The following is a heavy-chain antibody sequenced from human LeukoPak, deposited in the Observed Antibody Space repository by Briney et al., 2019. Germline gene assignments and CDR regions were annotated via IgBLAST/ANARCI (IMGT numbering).Heavy chain of an antibody. Sequence: ASVKVSCKASGYTFTSYDINWVRQATGQGLEWMGWMNPNSGNTGYAQKFQGRVTITRNTSISTAYMELSSLRSEDTAVYYCARVGSSTSYYYYMDVWGKGTRSPSP. V-gene: IGHV1-8*03. CDR3: ARVGSSTSYYYYMDV. D-gene: IGHD2-2*01. CDR2: MNPNSGNT. J-gene: IGHJ6*03. CDR1: GYTFTSYD.